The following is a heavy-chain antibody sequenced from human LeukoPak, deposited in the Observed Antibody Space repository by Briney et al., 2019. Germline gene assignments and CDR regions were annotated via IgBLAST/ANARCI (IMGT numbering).Heavy chain of an antibody. CDR3: ARPYCSGGSCHGGRRFDP. CDR1: GYTFTTYA. J-gene: IGHJ5*02. CDR2: INTNTGNP. Sequence: ASVKVSCKASGYTFTTYAINWVRQAPGQGLEWMGWINTNTGNPTYARGFTGRFVFSLDTSVSTAYLQISSLKADDTAVYYCARPYCSGGSCHGGRRFDPWGQGTLVTVSS. D-gene: IGHD2-15*01. V-gene: IGHV7-4-1*02.